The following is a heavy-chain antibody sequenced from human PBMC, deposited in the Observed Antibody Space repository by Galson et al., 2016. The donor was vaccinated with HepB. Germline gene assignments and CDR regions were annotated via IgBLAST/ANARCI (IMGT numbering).Heavy chain of an antibody. CDR2: IDPRDSYT. J-gene: IGHJ3*02. CDR1: GYSFTNYW. V-gene: IGHV5-10-1*01. Sequence: QSGAEVKKPGESLRISCKGSGYSFTNYWINWVRQMPGKGLEWMGRIDPRDSYTNYCPSYQGHVTISTDGSINTVYLQWSSLKASDTAMYYCARRRYYYDSSGYYMAFDIWGQGTMVTVSS. D-gene: IGHD3-22*01. CDR3: ARRRYYYDSSGYYMAFDI.